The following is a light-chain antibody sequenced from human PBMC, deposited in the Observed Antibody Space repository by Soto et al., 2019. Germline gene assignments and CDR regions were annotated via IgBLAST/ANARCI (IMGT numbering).Light chain of an antibody. Sequence: EIVLTQSPATLSLSPGERATLSCRASQSVSSYLAWYQQKPGQAPRLLIYDASNMATGIPARFSGSGSGTAFTLPISSLEPEDFAVYYCQQRSNWPPYTFGQGTKLEIK. V-gene: IGKV3-11*01. CDR2: DAS. CDR1: QSVSSY. CDR3: QQRSNWPPYT. J-gene: IGKJ2*01.